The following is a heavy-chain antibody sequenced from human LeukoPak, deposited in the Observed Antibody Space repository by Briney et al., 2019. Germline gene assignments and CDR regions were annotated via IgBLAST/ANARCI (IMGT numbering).Heavy chain of an antibody. Sequence: GGSLRLSCAASGFTFSNAWMSWVRQAPGKGLEWVGRIKSKTDGGTTDYAAPVKGRFTISRDDSKNTLYLQMNSLKTEDTAVYYCTTDEYYYDSSGYYGSGAFDIWGQGTMVTVSS. CDR1: GFTFSNAW. D-gene: IGHD3-22*01. V-gene: IGHV3-15*01. CDR3: TTDEYYYDSSGYYGSGAFDI. J-gene: IGHJ3*02. CDR2: IKSKTDGGTT.